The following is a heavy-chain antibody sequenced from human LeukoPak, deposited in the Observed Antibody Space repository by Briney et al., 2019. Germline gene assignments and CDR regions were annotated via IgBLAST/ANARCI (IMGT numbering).Heavy chain of an antibody. Sequence: GGSLRLSCAASGFSFSSYAINWVRQAPGKGLEWVSSIDTSRSYIYYADSVKGRFTISRDNAKNSVFLQMNSLIAEDTAVYYCARDQSGYYDQYYLDYWGQGTLVTVSS. CDR2: IDTSRSYI. J-gene: IGHJ4*02. CDR3: ARDQSGYYDQYYLDY. V-gene: IGHV3-21*01. D-gene: IGHD3-3*01. CDR1: GFSFSSYA.